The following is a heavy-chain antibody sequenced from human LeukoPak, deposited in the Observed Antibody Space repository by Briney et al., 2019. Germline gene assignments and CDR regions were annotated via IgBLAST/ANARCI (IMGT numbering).Heavy chain of an antibody. J-gene: IGHJ4*02. V-gene: IGHV3-30*02. Sequence: PGGSLRLSCAASGFTFSSYGMHWVRQAPGKGLEWVAFIRYDGSNKYYADSVKGRFTISRDNSKNTLYLQMNSLRAEDTAVYYCAKDGPVYYDILTGALFGDFDYWGQGTLVTVSS. CDR3: AKDGPVYYDILTGALFGDFDY. CDR1: GFTFSSYG. D-gene: IGHD3-9*01. CDR2: IRYDGSNK.